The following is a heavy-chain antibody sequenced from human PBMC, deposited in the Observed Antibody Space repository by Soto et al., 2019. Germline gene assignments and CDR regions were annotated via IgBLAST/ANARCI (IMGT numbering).Heavy chain of an antibody. V-gene: IGHV4-59*01. CDR1: GGSISIYY. CDR2: IYYSGST. D-gene: IGHD5-12*01. CDR3: ARVEMATPAEYWDFDL. J-gene: IGHJ2*01. Sequence: SDTLSLTCTVSGGSISIYYWSWIRQPPGKGLEWIGYIYYSGSTNYNPSLKSRVTISVDTSKNQFSLKLSSVTAADTAVYYCARVEMATPAEYWDFDLWGRGTLVTVAS.